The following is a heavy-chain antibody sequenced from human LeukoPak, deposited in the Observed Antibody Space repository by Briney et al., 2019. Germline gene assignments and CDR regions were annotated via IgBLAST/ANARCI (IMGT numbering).Heavy chain of an antibody. CDR1: GFSVSSNY. D-gene: IGHD1-26*01. J-gene: IGHJ6*03. V-gene: IGHV3-53*01. CDR2: LYSAGDT. CDR3: ARDLGGSQPYYMDV. Sequence: PGGSLRLSCAASGFSVSSNYMTWVRQAPGKGLEWVSVLYSAGDTYYADSMKGRFTISRDNAKNSLYLQMNSLRAEDTAVYYCARDLGGSQPYYMDVWGKGTTVTVSS.